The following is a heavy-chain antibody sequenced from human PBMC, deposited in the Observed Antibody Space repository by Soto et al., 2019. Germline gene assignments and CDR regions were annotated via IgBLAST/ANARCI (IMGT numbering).Heavy chain of an antibody. V-gene: IGHV2-5*01. CDR3: AHSRYSSKYFQP. D-gene: IGHD6-13*01. Sequence: QITLKESGPTLVKPTQTLTLTCTFSGFSLSTSGVGVGWIRQPPGKALEWLALLYWNDDDRYSPSLESRLTITKDISKNQVVLTMTNVDPVDTATYYCAHSRYSSKYFQPWGLGTLFTVSS. J-gene: IGHJ1*01. CDR1: GFSLSTSGVG. CDR2: LYWNDDD.